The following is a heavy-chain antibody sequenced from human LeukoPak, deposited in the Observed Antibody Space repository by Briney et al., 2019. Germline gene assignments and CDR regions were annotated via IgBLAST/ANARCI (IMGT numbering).Heavy chain of an antibody. J-gene: IGHJ4*02. CDR1: GYTFTSYG. V-gene: IGHV1-18*01. CDR2: ISAYNGNT. D-gene: IGHD2-21*02. CDR3: ARAAYGYCGGDCYSLYDY. Sequence: ASVKVSCKASGYTFTSYGISWVRQAPGQGLEWMGWISAYNGNTNYAQKLQGRVTMTTDTSTSTAYMELRSLRSDDTAVYYCARAAYGYCGGDCYSLYDYWGQGTLVTVSS.